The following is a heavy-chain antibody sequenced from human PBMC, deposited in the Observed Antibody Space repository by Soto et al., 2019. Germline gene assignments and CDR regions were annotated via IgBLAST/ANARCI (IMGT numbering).Heavy chain of an antibody. V-gene: IGHV4-34*01. CDR1: GGSFSGYY. CDR2: INHSGST. CDR3: ARGRYCSGGSCYSPRSPPIN. Sequence: QVQLQQWGAGLLKPSETLSLTCAVYGGSFSGYYWSWIRQPPGKGLEWIGEINHSGSTNYNPSLKSRVTISVDTSKNQFSLKLSSVTAADTAVYYCARGRYCSGGSCYSPRSPPINWGQGTLVTVSS. D-gene: IGHD2-15*01. J-gene: IGHJ4*02.